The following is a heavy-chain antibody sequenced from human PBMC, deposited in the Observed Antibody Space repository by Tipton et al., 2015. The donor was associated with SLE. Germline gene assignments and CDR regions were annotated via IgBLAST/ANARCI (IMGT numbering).Heavy chain of an antibody. Sequence: TLSLTCSVSGGSISRGSYFWSWIRQPAGKGLEWIGRFYSTGSTDYNPSLKTRVTISVDTSKDQFSLRLSSVTAADTAAYFCARGLYSNFYYNYYMDVWGKGTTVTVSS. CDR3: ARGLYSNFYYNYYMDV. CDR2: FYSTGST. J-gene: IGHJ6*03. CDR1: GGSISRGSYF. D-gene: IGHD4-11*01. V-gene: IGHV4-61*02.